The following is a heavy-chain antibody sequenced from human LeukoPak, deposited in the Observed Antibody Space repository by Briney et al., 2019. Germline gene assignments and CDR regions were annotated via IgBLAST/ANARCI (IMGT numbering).Heavy chain of an antibody. J-gene: IGHJ4*02. CDR1: GLTFSIHW. CDR3: VGGDY. Sequence: GGSLRLSCAASGLTFSIHWMNWVRQAPGKGLECVANINQDGSDKYYVDSVKGRFTISRDNTKNSLYMQMNSLRAEDTAVYYCVGGDYWGQGTLVTVSS. CDR2: INQDGSDK. V-gene: IGHV3-7*01.